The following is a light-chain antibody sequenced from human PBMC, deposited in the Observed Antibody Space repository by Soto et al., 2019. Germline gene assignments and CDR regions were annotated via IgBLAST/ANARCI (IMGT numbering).Light chain of an antibody. CDR2: GAS. J-gene: IGKJ1*01. CDR3: QHYNSYSEA. CDR1: QSVSSN. Sequence: EIVMTQSPDTLSLSPGERATLSCRASQSVSSNLAWYQQKPGQAPRLLIYGASTRATGIPARFSGSGSGTEFTLTISSLQPDDFATYYCQHYNSYSEAFGQGTKVDNK. V-gene: IGKV3-15*01.